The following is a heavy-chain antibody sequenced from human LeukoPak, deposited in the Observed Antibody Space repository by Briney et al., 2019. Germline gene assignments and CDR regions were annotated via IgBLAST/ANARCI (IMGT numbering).Heavy chain of an antibody. CDR1: GFTFSSYE. Sequence: GSLRLSCAASGFTFSSYEMNWIRQPAGKGLEWIGHIYISGSTNYNPSLKSRVTMSVDTSKNQFSLKVNSVTAADTAVYYCARGNYDSTGYYYMGDTLDIWGQGTMVTVSS. V-gene: IGHV4-4*07. D-gene: IGHD3-22*01. CDR3: ARGNYDSTGYYYMGDTLDI. CDR2: IYISGST. J-gene: IGHJ3*02.